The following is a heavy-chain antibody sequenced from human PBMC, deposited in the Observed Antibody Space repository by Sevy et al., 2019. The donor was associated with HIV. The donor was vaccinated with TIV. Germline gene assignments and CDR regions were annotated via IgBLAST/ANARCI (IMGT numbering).Heavy chain of an antibody. Sequence: ASVKVSCKVSGYTLTELSMHWVRQAPGKGLEWMGTFDPEDDETIYAQKFQGRVTMTEDTSTDTAYMELSSLRSEDTAVYYCATTKDYYDSSGYPLDYWGQGTLVTVSS. D-gene: IGHD3-22*01. CDR2: FDPEDDET. J-gene: IGHJ4*02. V-gene: IGHV1-24*01. CDR3: ATTKDYYDSSGYPLDY. CDR1: GYTLTELS.